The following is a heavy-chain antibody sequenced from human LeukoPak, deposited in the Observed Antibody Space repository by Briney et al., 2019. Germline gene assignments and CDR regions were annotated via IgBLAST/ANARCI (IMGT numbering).Heavy chain of an antibody. CDR2: IYSGGST. CDR1: GFTFPNYW. V-gene: IGHV3-53*01. CDR3: ARYRYSGSYPLDY. D-gene: IGHD1-26*01. J-gene: IGHJ4*02. Sequence: PGGSLRLSCAASGFTFPNYWMSWVRQAPGKGLEWVSVIYSGGSTYYADSVKGRFTISRDNSKNTLYLQMNSLRAEDTAVYYCARYRYSGSYPLDYWGQGTLVTVSS.